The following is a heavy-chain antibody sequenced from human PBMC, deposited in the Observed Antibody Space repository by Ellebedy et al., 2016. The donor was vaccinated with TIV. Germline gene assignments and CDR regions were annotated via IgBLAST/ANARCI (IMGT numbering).Heavy chain of an antibody. J-gene: IGHJ5*02. V-gene: IGHV1-18*04. CDR1: GYTFSSCG. CDR2: ISVYNGDT. Sequence: ASVKVSCKASGYTFSSCGLSWVRQAPGQGLEWMGWISVYNGDTNYSQKFQGRVTMTAGTSTNTAHMELRSLRSDDTAVYYCARDLRGQWLPGGGWFDPWGQGTLVTVSS. D-gene: IGHD6-19*01. CDR3: ARDLRGQWLPGGGWFDP.